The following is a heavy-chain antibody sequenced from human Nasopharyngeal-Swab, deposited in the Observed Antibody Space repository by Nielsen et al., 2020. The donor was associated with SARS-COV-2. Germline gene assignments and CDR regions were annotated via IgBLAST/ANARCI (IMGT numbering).Heavy chain of an antibody. Sequence: WIRQPPGKGLEWIGEINHSGSTNYNPSLKSRVTISVDTSKNQFSPKLSSVTAADTAVYYCARIYCSGGSCYSGIDYWGQGTLVTVSS. J-gene: IGHJ4*02. D-gene: IGHD2-15*01. CDR3: ARIYCSGGSCYSGIDY. V-gene: IGHV4-34*01. CDR2: INHSGST.